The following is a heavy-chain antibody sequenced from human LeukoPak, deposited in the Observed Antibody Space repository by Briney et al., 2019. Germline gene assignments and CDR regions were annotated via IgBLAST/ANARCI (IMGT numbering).Heavy chain of an antibody. CDR3: ARGDGYKYYFDY. CDR2: INPNSGGT. V-gene: IGHV1-2*02. D-gene: IGHD5-24*01. CDR1: GYTFTGYY. Sequence: ASVKVSCKASGYTFTGYYMHWVRQAPGQGLEWMGWINPNSGGTNYAQKFQGRVTMTRDTSISTAYMELSRLRSDDAAVYYCARGDGYKYYFDYWGQGTLVTVSS. J-gene: IGHJ4*02.